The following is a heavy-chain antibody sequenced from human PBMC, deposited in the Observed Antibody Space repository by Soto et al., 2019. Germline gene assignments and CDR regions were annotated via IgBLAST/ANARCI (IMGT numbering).Heavy chain of an antibody. CDR2: IYYSGST. CDR3: ARVLERFSGDAFDI. D-gene: IGHD3-10*01. Sequence: SSETLSLTCTVSGGSISSGGYYWSWIRQHPGKGLEWIGYIYYSGSTYYNPSLKSRVTISVDTSKNQFSLKLSSVTAADTAVYYCARVLERFSGDAFDIWGQGTMVT. J-gene: IGHJ3*02. CDR1: GGSISSGGYY. V-gene: IGHV4-31*03.